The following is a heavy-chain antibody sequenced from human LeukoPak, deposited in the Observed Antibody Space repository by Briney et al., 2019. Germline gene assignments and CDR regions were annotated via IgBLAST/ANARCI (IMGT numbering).Heavy chain of an antibody. D-gene: IGHD6-19*01. J-gene: IGHJ5*02. CDR3: ANGRTYSSASWFDP. CDR1: GFTFSTYA. V-gene: IGHV3-23*01. CDR2: ISGSGGST. Sequence: GGSLRLSCAASGFTFSTYAMSWVRQAPGKGLEWVSVISGSGGSTYFADSVKGRFTISRDNSKNTLYLQMNSLRAEDTAVYYCANGRTYSSASWFDPWGQGALVTVSS.